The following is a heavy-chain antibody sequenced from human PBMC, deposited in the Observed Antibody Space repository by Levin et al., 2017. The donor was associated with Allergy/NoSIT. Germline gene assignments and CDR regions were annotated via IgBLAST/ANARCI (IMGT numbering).Heavy chain of an antibody. CDR2: ISGSGGST. J-gene: IGHJ4*02. CDR3: AKEGIYGDYLDY. D-gene: IGHD4-17*01. Sequence: GASVKVSCAASGFTFRSYAMSWVRQAPGKGLEWVSAISGSGGSTYYADSVKGRFTISRDNSKNTLYLQMNSLRAEDTAVYYCAKEGIYGDYLDYWGQGTLVTVSS. CDR1: GFTFRSYA. V-gene: IGHV3-23*01.